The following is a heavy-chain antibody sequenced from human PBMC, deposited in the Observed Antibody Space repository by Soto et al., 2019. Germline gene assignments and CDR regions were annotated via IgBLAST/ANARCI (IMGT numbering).Heavy chain of an antibody. Sequence: GSLRLSCAASGFTFSSHTMNWVRQAPGKGLEWVSSISSSSTYIYYADSVKGRFTISRDNAKNSLYLQMNSLRAEDTAVYYCARVFGYCSGGACSSLDYWGQGTLVTVS. CDR2: ISSSSTYI. CDR3: ARVFGYCSGGACSSLDY. J-gene: IGHJ4*02. V-gene: IGHV3-21*01. CDR1: GFTFSSHT. D-gene: IGHD2-15*01.